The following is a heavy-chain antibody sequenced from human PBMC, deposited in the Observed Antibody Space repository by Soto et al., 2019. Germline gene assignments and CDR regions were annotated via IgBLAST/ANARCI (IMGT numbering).Heavy chain of an antibody. CDR3: ARDLLGYDYGGNSFYYYGMDV. V-gene: IGHV1-2*04. CDR1: GYTFTGYY. J-gene: IGHJ6*02. D-gene: IGHD4-17*01. Sequence: ASVKVSCKASGYTFTGYYMHWVRQAPGQGLEWMGWINPNSGGTNYAQKFQGWVTMTRDTSISTAYMELSRLRSDDTAVYYCARDLLGYDYGGNSFYYYGMDVWGQGTTVTVFS. CDR2: INPNSGGT.